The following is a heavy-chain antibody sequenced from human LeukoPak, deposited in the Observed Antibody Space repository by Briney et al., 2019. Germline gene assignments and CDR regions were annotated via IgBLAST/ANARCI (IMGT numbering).Heavy chain of an antibody. J-gene: IGHJ5*02. CDR2: MNPNSGNT. CDR3: ARGLGGYQPLNWFDP. D-gene: IGHD5-12*01. Sequence: ASVKVSCKASGYTFTSYDINWVRQATGQGLEWMGWMNPNSGNTGYAQKFQGRVTMTRNTSISTAYMELSGLRSEDTAVYYCARGLGGYQPLNWFDPWGQGTLVTVSS. V-gene: IGHV1-8*01. CDR1: GYTFTSYD.